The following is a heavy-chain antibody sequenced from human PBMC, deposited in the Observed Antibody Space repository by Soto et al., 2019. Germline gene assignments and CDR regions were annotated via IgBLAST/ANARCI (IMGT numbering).Heavy chain of an antibody. J-gene: IGHJ4*02. V-gene: IGHV3-15*01. CDR3: RGMAAVAGTMMLDY. D-gene: IGHD6-19*01. CDR2: IKSKTDGGTT. CDR1: GFTFSNAG. Sequence: EVQLVESGGGLVKPGGSLRLSCAASGFTFSNAGMGWVRQAPGKGLEWVGRIKSKTDGGTTDYAAPVKGRFTISRDDSNNTLYLQMNSLKTEDTAVYYCRGMAAVAGTMMLDYWGQGTLLTVSS.